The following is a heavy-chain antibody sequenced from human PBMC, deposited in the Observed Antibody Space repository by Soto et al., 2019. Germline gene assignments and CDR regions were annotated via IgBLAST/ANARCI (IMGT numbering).Heavy chain of an antibody. J-gene: IGHJ6*02. D-gene: IGHD1-26*01. CDR2: IYYSGST. CDR3: ARTRSAWSDFHYYSLDV. Sequence: SETLSLTCTVSGGSISSYYWSWIRQPPGKGLEWIGYIYYSGSTNYNPSLKSRVTISVDTSKNQFSLKLSSVTAADTAVYYCARTRSAWSDFHYYSLDVWGQGTTVTVSS. V-gene: IGHV4-59*01. CDR1: GGSISSYY.